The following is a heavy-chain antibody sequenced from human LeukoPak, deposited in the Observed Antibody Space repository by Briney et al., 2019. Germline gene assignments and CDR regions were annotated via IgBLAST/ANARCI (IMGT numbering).Heavy chain of an antibody. V-gene: IGHV4-39*01. D-gene: IGHD6-19*01. CDR1: GGSISSNNYY. CDR3: VNPSPGGGWLVSGNFDY. Sequence: PPETLSLTCTVSGGSISSNNYYWGWIRQPPGKGLEWIGSIYYSGSTYYNPSLKSRVTISVDTSKNQFSLKLSSVTAADTAVYYCVNPSPGGGWLVSGNFDYWGQGTLVTVSS. J-gene: IGHJ4*02. CDR2: IYYSGST.